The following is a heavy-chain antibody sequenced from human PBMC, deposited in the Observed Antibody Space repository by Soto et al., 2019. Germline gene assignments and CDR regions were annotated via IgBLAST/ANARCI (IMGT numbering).Heavy chain of an antibody. D-gene: IGHD6-19*01. CDR3: AKPGYLEQWLVRGYFDY. Sequence: PGGSLRLSCAASGFTFSSYAMNWVRQTPGTGLEWVSAISGSGGTTHYADSVKGRFIISRDNSKNTLYLQMNSLRAEDTAVYYCAKPGYLEQWLVRGYFDYWGQGAMVTVSS. CDR2: ISGSGGTT. V-gene: IGHV3-23*01. J-gene: IGHJ4*02. CDR1: GFTFSSYA.